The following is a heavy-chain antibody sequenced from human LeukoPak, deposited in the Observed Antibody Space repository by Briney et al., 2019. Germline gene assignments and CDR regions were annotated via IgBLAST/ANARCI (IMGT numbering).Heavy chain of an antibody. V-gene: IGHV1-18*01. Sequence: ASVKVSCKASGYTFTSHGISWVRQAPGQGLEWMGWISAYNGNTKYAQKFQGRVTMTTDISMTTATSTSTAYMELRSLRSDDTAVYYCARGTSSGCLDYWGQGTLVTVSS. CDR2: ISAYNGNT. J-gene: IGHJ4*02. CDR3: ARGTSSGCLDY. D-gene: IGHD6-19*01. CDR1: GYTFTSHG.